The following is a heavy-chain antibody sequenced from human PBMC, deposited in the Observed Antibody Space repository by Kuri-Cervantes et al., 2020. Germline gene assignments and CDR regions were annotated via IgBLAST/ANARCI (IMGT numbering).Heavy chain of an antibody. Sequence: GESLKISCAGSGFSFSSDAMSWVRQAPGKGLEWVSGISGSGGSTYYADSVKGRFTISRDNSKNTVYLQMNSLRAEDTAVYYCAKGPPRCSGCQKGYFDYWGQGTLVTVS. J-gene: IGHJ4*02. CDR3: AKGPPRCSGCQKGYFDY. D-gene: IGHD6-19*01. V-gene: IGHV3-23*01. CDR2: ISGSGGST. CDR1: GFSFSSDA.